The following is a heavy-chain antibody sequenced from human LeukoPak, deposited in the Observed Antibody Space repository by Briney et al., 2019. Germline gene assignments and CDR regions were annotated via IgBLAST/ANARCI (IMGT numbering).Heavy chain of an antibody. CDR2: IYYSGST. V-gene: IGHV4-39*07. J-gene: IGHJ3*02. D-gene: IGHD3-22*01. CDR3: ARAHNTRVVVVIGAFDI. CDR1: GGSISSSSYY. Sequence: TSETLSLTCTVSGGSISSSSYYWGWLRQPPGKGLEWIGSIYYSGSTYYNPSLKSRVTISVDTSKNQFSLKLSSVTAADTAVYYCARAHNTRVVVVIGAFDIWGQGTMVTVSS.